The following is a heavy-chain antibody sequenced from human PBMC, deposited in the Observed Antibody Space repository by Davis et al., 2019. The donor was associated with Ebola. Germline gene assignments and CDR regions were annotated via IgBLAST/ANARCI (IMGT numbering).Heavy chain of an antibody. Sequence: AASVTVSCKASGYTFTSYGISWVRQATGQGLEWMGWISAYNGNTNYAQKLQGRVTMTTDTSTSTAYMELRSLRSDDTAVYYCAREGDWSHYYYYGMDVWGKGTTVTVSS. V-gene: IGHV1-18*01. CDR2: ISAYNGNT. CDR3: AREGDWSHYYYYGMDV. J-gene: IGHJ6*04. CDR1: GYTFTSYG. D-gene: IGHD2-21*02.